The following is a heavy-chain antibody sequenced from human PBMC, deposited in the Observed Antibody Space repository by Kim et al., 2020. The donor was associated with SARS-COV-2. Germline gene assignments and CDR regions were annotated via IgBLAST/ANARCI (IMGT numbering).Heavy chain of an antibody. J-gene: IGHJ4*02. Sequence: LKSRVTISVDTSKNQFSLKLSSVTAADTAVYYCARARRQVVPAAIRYFDYWGQGTLVTVSS. CDR3: ARARRQVVPAAIRYFDY. D-gene: IGHD2-2*01. V-gene: IGHV4-31*02.